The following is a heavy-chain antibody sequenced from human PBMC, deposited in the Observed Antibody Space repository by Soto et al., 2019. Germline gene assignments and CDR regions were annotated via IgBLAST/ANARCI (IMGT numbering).Heavy chain of an antibody. CDR3: ARVSSSGWYPPHYYYGMDV. J-gene: IGHJ6*02. D-gene: IGHD6-19*01. Sequence: ASVKVSFKASGYTFTSYGISWVRQAPGQGLEWMGWISAYNGNTNYAQKLQGRVTMTTDTSTSTAYMELRSLRSDDTAVYYCARVSSSGWYPPHYYYGMDVWGQGTTVTVS. CDR2: ISAYNGNT. CDR1: GYTFTSYG. V-gene: IGHV1-18*01.